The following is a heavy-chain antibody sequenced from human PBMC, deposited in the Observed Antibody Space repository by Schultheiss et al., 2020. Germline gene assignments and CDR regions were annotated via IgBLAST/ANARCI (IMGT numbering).Heavy chain of an antibody. CDR2: IKEDGSGK. V-gene: IGHV3-7*01. D-gene: IGHD6-19*01. J-gene: IGHJ4*02. Sequence: GGSLRLSCAASGFTFGAYWMIWVRQAPGKGLEWVAHIKEDGSGKYYMDSVKGRFTISRDNAENSLSLQMNSLRAEDTAVYYCARVVSSGWYFFDYWGQGTLVTVSS. CDR1: GFTFGAYW. CDR3: ARVVSSGWYFFDY.